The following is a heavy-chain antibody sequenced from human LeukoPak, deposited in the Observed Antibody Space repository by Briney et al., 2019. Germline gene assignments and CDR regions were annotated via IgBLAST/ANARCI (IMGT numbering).Heavy chain of an antibody. V-gene: IGHV4-39*07. CDR3: ARYSSGWYYDSGYYFDY. CDR2: INHSGST. J-gene: IGHJ4*02. Sequence: SQTLSLTCTVSGGSISSGSYYWSWIRQPPGKGLEWIGEINHSGSTNYNPSLKSRVTISVDTSKNQFSLKLSSVTAADTAVYYCARYSSGWYYDSGYYFDYWGQGTLVTVSS. CDR1: GGSISSGSYY. D-gene: IGHD6-19*01.